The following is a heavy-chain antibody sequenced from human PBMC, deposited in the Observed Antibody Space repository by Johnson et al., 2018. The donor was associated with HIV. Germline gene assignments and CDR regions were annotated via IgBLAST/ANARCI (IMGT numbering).Heavy chain of an antibody. V-gene: IGHV3-30*03. J-gene: IGHJ3*02. Sequence: QVQLVESGGGLVQPGGSLRLSCAASGFTVSSNYMSWVRQAPGKGLEWVAVISYDGSNKYYADSVKGRFTISRDNSKNTLYLQMNSLRDEDTAVYYCARDGGYWSSTSCFRHWASAFDIWGRGTVVTGSS. CDR1: GFTVSSNY. CDR2: ISYDGSNK. D-gene: IGHD2-2*01. CDR3: ARDGGYWSSTSCFRHWASAFDI.